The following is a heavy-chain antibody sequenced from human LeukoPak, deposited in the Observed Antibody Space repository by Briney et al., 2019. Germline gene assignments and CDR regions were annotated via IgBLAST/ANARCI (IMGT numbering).Heavy chain of an antibody. CDR1: GYSISSGYY. V-gene: IGHV4-38-2*02. CDR3: AREANYYDSSGYPADAFDI. J-gene: IGHJ3*02. CDR2: IHHSGST. Sequence: SETLSLTCIVSGYSISSGYYWGWIRQPPGKGLEWIGNIHHSGSTYYNPSLKSRVTISVDTSKNQLSLKLSSVTAADTAVYYCAREANYYDSSGYPADAFDIWGQGTMVTVSS. D-gene: IGHD3-22*01.